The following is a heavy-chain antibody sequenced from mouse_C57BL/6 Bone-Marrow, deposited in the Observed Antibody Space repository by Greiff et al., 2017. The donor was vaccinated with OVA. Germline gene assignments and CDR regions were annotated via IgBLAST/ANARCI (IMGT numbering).Heavy chain of an antibody. CDR3: ARTSYYDYDGFAY. CDR2: IYPGDGDT. D-gene: IGHD2-4*01. Sequence: VQLQQPGAELVKPGASVKLSCKASGYTFTSYWMNWVKQRPGKGLEWIGQIYPGDGDTNYNGKFKGKATLTADKSSSTAYMQLSSLTSEDSAVYFCARTSYYDYDGFAYWGQGTLVTVSA. J-gene: IGHJ3*01. V-gene: IGHV1-80*01. CDR1: GYTFTSYW.